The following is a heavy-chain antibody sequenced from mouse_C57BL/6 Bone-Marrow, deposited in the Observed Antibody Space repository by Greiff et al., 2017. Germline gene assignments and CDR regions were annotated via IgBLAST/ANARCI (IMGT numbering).Heavy chain of an antibody. CDR3: ARGRLRLDFDV. CDR1: GYTFTDYY. V-gene: IGHV1-76*01. Sequence: VKLQQSGAELVRPGASVKLSCKASGYTFTDYYINWVKQRPGQGLEWIARIYPGSGNTYYNEKFKGKATLTAEKSSSTAYMQLSSLTSEDSAVYFCARGRLRLDFDVWGTGTTVTVSS. CDR2: IYPGSGNT. J-gene: IGHJ1*03. D-gene: IGHD1-1*01.